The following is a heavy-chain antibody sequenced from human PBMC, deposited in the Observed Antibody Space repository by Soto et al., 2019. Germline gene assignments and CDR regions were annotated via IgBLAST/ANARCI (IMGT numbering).Heavy chain of an antibody. CDR2: LVPVLGTS. D-gene: IGHD2-15*01. V-gene: IGHV1-69*05. CDR3: ARDSPGGGYYYGMDV. Sequence: SVKVSCKASGGSFSSYAISWVRQAPGQGLEWMGGLVPVLGTSNSAQKFQGRVAFSTDDSTATAYMELSSLRSEDTAVYYCARDSPGGGYYYGMDVWGQGTTVTVSS. CDR1: GGSFSSYA. J-gene: IGHJ6*02.